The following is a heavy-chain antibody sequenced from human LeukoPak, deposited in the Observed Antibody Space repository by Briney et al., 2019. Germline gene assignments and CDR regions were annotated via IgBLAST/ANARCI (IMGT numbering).Heavy chain of an antibody. CDR1: GGSFSGYY. J-gene: IGHJ5*02. V-gene: IGHV4-34*01. CDR2: INHSGST. Sequence: SETLSLTCAVYGGSFSGYYWSWIRQPPGKGLEWIGEINHSGSTNYNPSLKSRVTISVDTSKNQFSLKLSSVTAADTAVYYCATSKPLRNWFDPWGQGTLVTVSS. CDR3: ATSKPLRNWFDP.